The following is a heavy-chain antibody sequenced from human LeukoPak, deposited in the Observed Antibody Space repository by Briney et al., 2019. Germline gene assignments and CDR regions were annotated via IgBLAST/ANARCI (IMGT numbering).Heavy chain of an antibody. V-gene: IGHV6-1*01. Sequence: SQTLSLTCAISGDSVSCNSAAWNWIRQSPSRGLEWLGRTYYRSKWYNDYAVSVKSRITINPDTSKNQFSLQLNSVTPEDTAVYYCARMVGSGYDYSDFYWYFDLWGRGTLVTVSS. D-gene: IGHD5-12*01. J-gene: IGHJ2*01. CDR1: GDSVSCNSAA. CDR2: TYYRSKWYN. CDR3: ARMVGSGYDYSDFYWYFDL.